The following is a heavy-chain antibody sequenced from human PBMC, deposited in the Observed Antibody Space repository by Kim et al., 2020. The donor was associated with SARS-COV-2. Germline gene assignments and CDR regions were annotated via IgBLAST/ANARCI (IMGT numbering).Heavy chain of an antibody. Sequence: GSTTYTPSLKSRVTISVDTSKNQFSLKLSSVTAADTAVYYCARDRQVFDYWGQGTLVTVSS. J-gene: IGHJ4*02. V-gene: IGHV4-59*01. CDR2: GST. CDR3: ARDRQVFDY.